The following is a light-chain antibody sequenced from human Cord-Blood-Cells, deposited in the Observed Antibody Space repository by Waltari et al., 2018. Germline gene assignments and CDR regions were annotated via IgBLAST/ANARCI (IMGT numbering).Light chain of an antibody. CDR2: EGS. CDR3: CSYAGSSNVV. V-gene: IGLV2-23*01. J-gene: IGLJ2*01. CDR1: SSDVGSYNL. Sequence: QSALTQRASVSGSPGQSITISCPGTSSDVGSYNLVSWYQQHPGKAPKLMIYEGSKRPSGVSNRFSGSKSGNTDSLTISGLQAEDEADYYCCSYAGSSNVVFGGGTKLTVL.